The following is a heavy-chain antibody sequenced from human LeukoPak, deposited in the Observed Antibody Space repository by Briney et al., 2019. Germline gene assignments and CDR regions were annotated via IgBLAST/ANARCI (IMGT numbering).Heavy chain of an antibody. Sequence: GASVKVSCKASGYTFTSYGISWVRQAPGQGLEWMGWISAYNGNTNYAQKLQGRVTMTTDTSTSTAYMELRSLRSDDTAVYYCATSGPLLTGHAPFYYYGMDVWGQGTTVTVSS. CDR3: ATSGPLLTGHAPFYYYGMDV. D-gene: IGHD1-14*01. J-gene: IGHJ6*02. CDR1: GYTFTSYG. CDR2: ISAYNGNT. V-gene: IGHV1-18*01.